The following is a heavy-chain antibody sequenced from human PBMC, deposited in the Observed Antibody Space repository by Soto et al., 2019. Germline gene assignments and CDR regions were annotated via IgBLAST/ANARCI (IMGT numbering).Heavy chain of an antibody. Sequence: HPGGSLRLSCAASGFTFSSYWMHWVRQAPGKGLVWVSRINSDGSSTSYADSVKGRFTISRDNAKNTLYLQMNSLRAEDTAVYYCARVGPLYSSGWPPASYFDYWGQGTLVTVSS. CDR3: ARVGPLYSSGWPPASYFDY. J-gene: IGHJ4*02. V-gene: IGHV3-74*01. CDR2: INSDGSST. CDR1: GFTFSSYW. D-gene: IGHD6-19*01.